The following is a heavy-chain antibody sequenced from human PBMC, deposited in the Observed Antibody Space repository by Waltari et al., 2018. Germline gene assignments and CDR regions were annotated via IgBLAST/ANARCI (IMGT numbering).Heavy chain of an antibody. J-gene: IGHJ4*02. Sequence: QVQLVQSGAEVKKPGSSVKVSCKDSGGTFSRYAITWVRQAPGQGLEWMGGIIPIFGTANYAQKFQGRVTITADESTSTAYMELSSLRSEDTAVYYCARDSYIAVAGRAFNYWGQGTLVTVSS. V-gene: IGHV1-69*13. CDR2: IIPIFGTA. D-gene: IGHD6-19*01. CDR1: GGTFSRYA. CDR3: ARDSYIAVAGRAFNY.